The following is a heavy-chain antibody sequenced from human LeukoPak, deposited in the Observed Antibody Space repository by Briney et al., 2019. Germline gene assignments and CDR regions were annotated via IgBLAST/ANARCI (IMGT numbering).Heavy chain of an antibody. J-gene: IGHJ5*02. CDR2: INPNSGGT. V-gene: IGHV1-2*04. CDR1: GYTFTGYY. Sequence: ASVKVSCKASGYTFTGYYMHWVRQAPGQGLEWMGWINPNSGGTNYAQKFQGWVTMTRDTSISTAYMELSRLRSDDTAVYYCASSDIVVVPAAIYNWFDPWGQGTLVTVSS. D-gene: IGHD2-2*01. CDR3: ASSDIVVVPAAIYNWFDP.